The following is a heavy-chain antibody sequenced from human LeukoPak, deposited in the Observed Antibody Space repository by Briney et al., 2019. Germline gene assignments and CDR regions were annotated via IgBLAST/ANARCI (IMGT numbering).Heavy chain of an antibody. CDR3: TTEDGYSFSEPGDLFDY. V-gene: IGHV3-15*01. CDR1: GFTFSNAW. J-gene: IGHJ4*02. Sequence: EGSLRLSCAASGFTFSNAWMSWVRQAPGKGLEWVGRIKSKTDGGTTDYAAPVKGRFTISRDDSKNTLYLQMNSLKTEDTAVYYCTTEDGYSFSEPGDLFDYWGQGTLVTVSS. CDR2: IKSKTDGGTT. D-gene: IGHD5-24*01.